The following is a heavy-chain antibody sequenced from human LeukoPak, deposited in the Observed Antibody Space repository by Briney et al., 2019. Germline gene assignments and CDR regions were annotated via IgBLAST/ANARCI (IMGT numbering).Heavy chain of an antibody. J-gene: IGHJ6*03. CDR3: ATIQEDTAMVTFYYYYMDV. Sequence: SVKVSCKASGYTFTSYDINWVRQAPGQGLEWMGRIIPIFGTANYAQKFQGRVTITTDESTSTAYMELSSLRSEDTAVYYCATIQEDTAMVTFYYYYMDVWGKGTTVTVSS. D-gene: IGHD5-18*01. V-gene: IGHV1-69*05. CDR1: GYTFTSYD. CDR2: IIPIFGTA.